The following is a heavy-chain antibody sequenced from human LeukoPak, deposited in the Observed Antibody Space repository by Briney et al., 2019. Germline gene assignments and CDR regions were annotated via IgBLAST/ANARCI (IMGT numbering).Heavy chain of an antibody. CDR3: ARLRHYLNWFDP. CDR2: IYYSGST. J-gene: IGHJ5*02. D-gene: IGHD3-10*01. CDR1: GGSISSSIYY. Sequence: PSETLSLTCTVSGGSISSSIYYWGWIRQPPGKGLEWIGSIYYSGSTYYNPSLKSRVTISVDTSKNQFSLKLSSVTAADTAVYYCARLRHYLNWFDPWGQGTLVTVSS. V-gene: IGHV4-39*01.